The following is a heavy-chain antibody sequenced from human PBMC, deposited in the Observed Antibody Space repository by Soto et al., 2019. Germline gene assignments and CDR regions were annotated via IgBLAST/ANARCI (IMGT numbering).Heavy chain of an antibody. J-gene: IGHJ6*02. Sequence: ASVKVSCKTSGYTFTSYDISWVRQAPGQGLEWMGWISADNGITNYSQNLQGRVTMTTDTSTSTAYMELRSLRSDDTAIYYCARHRLNYYYYGMDVWGRGTTVTVSS. CDR1: GYTFTSYD. V-gene: IGHV1-18*01. CDR3: ARHRLNYYYYGMDV. CDR2: ISADNGIT. D-gene: IGHD5-12*01.